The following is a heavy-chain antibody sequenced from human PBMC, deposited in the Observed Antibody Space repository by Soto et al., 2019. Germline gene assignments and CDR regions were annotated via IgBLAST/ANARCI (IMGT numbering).Heavy chain of an antibody. CDR2: ITSSTI. V-gene: IGHV3-11*01. D-gene: IGHD3-10*01. Sequence: GSLRLSCAASGFTLSDYYMSWIRPAPGKGLEWVSYITSSTIYYATSVKGRFTISRDNAKNSLYLQMNSLRAEDTAVYYCARDRNYDGSGGTLGMDVWGQGTTVTVSS. J-gene: IGHJ6*02. CDR3: ARDRNYDGSGGTLGMDV. CDR1: GFTLSDYY.